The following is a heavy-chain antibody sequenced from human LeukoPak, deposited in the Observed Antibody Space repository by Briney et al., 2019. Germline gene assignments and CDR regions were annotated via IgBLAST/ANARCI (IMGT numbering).Heavy chain of an antibody. CDR3: ARATYGSGSPPDY. CDR2: ISSNGGST. CDR1: GFTFSSYA. D-gene: IGHD3-10*01. J-gene: IGHJ4*02. Sequence: GGSLRLSCAASGFTFSSYAMHWVRQAPGKGLEYVSAISSNGGSTYYANSVKGRFTISRDNSKNTLYLQMGSLRAEDMAVYYCARATYGSGSPPDYWGQGTLVTVSS. V-gene: IGHV3-64*01.